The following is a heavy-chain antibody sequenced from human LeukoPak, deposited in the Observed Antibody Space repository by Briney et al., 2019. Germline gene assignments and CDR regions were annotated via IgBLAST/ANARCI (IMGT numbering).Heavy chain of an antibody. CDR2: VNPSGGNI. Sequence: GASVKDSFKACGYTYSSYYMHWLRQAPGQGLEWTGMVNPSGGNIIYAHKLHGRVTMTRDTSTSTVYMDLSRLRSEDTAVYYCARQGFVGCMDVWGQGTTVTVSS. D-gene: IGHD1-26*01. V-gene: IGHV1-46*04. CDR1: GYTYSSYY. J-gene: IGHJ6*02. CDR3: ARQGFVGCMDV.